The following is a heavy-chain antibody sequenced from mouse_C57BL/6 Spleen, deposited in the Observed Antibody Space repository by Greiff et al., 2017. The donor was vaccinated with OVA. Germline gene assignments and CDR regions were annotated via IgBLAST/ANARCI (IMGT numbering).Heavy chain of an antibody. CDR1: GFTFSSYA. D-gene: IGHD2-5*01. Sequence: EVKLVESGGGLVKPGGSLKLSCAASGFTFSSYAMSWVRQTPEKRLEWVATISDGGSYTYYPDNVKGRFTISRDNAKNNLYLQMSHLKSEDTAMYYCAREGSNGSYWYFDVWGTGTTVTVSS. CDR3: AREGSNGSYWYFDV. J-gene: IGHJ1*03. V-gene: IGHV5-4*01. CDR2: ISDGGSYT.